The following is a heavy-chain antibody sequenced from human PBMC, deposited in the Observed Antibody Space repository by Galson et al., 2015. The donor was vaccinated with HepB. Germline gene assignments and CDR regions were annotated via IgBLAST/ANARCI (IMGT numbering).Heavy chain of an antibody. CDR3: ASYAATSIGFYAMDV. CDR2: IHPDSGGT. V-gene: IGHV1-2*04. CDR1: GFTFSGYY. D-gene: IGHD3-16*01. Sequence: SVKVSCKASGFTFSGYYIHWVRQAPGQGLEWVGWIHPDSGGTQFAQKFQDWVTMNSDTSVSTAYMQLARLQSDDTAVYYCASYAATSIGFYAMDVWGQGTTVTVSS. J-gene: IGHJ6*02.